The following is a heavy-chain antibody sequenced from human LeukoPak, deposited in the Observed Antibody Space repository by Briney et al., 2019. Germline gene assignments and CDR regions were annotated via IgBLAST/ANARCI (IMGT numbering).Heavy chain of an antibody. CDR2: IKQDGSDK. Sequence: PGGSLRLSCAASGFTFTTYWMTWVRQAPGKGLEWVANIKQDGSDKYYVDSVKGRFTISRDNAKNSLYLQMNSLRAEDTAVYYCARDPRRGQQLDYTPFGYWGQGTLVTVSS. J-gene: IGHJ4*02. CDR1: GFTFTTYW. CDR3: ARDPRRGQQLDYTPFGY. V-gene: IGHV3-7*03. D-gene: IGHD6-13*01.